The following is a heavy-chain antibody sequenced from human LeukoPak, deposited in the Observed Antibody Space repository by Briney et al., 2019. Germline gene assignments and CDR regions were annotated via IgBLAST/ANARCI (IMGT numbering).Heavy chain of an antibody. CDR1: GFTVSSNY. D-gene: IGHD2-2*01. CDR3: ARDLCSSTSCYLFDY. V-gene: IGHV3-30-3*01. J-gene: IGHJ4*02. CDR2: IPYDGSNK. Sequence: GGSLRLSCAASGFTVSSNYMSWVRQAPGKGLEWVAVIPYDGSNKYYADSVRGRFTISRDNSKNTLYLQMNSLRAEDTAVYYCARDLCSSTSCYLFDYWGQGTLVTVSS.